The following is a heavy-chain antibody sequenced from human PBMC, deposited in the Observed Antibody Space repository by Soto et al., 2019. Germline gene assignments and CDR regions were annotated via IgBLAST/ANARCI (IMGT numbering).Heavy chain of an antibody. Sequence: SVKVSCKASGGTFSSYTISWVRQAPGQGLEWMGRIIPILGIANYAQKFQGRVTITADKSTSTAYMELSSLRSEDTAVYYCARWVGGSRYDNSGKYDSWGQGTLVTVPQ. J-gene: IGHJ5*01. CDR1: GGTFSSYT. CDR2: IIPILGIA. V-gene: IGHV1-69*02. D-gene: IGHD3-22*01. CDR3: ARWVGGSRYDNSGKYDS.